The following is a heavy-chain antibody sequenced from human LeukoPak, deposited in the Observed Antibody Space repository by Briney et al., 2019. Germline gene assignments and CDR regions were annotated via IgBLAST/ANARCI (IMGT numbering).Heavy chain of an antibody. CDR3: ARGMVRGVIITRHYYYYGMDV. J-gene: IGHJ6*02. V-gene: IGHV1-18*01. Sequence: GASVKVSCKASGYTFTSYGISWVRQAPGQGLEWMGWISAYNGNTNYAHKLQGRVTMTTDTSTSTAYMELRSLRSDDTAVYYCARGMVRGVIITRHYYYYGMDVWGQGTTVTVSS. CDR2: ISAYNGNT. D-gene: IGHD3-10*01. CDR1: GYTFTSYG.